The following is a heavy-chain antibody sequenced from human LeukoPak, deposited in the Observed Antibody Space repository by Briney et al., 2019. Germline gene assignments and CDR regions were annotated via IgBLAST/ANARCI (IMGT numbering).Heavy chain of an antibody. Sequence: GESLKISCKGSAHSFTTYSILWVRQMPGKGLEWMGIIYPGDSDIEYSPSFQGQVTISADKSISTAYLQWSSLKASDTAMYYCARSPPTYDILTGYDAFDIWGQGTMVTVSS. V-gene: IGHV5-51*01. CDR2: IYPGDSDI. D-gene: IGHD3-9*01. CDR1: AHSFTTYS. CDR3: ARSPPTYDILTGYDAFDI. J-gene: IGHJ3*02.